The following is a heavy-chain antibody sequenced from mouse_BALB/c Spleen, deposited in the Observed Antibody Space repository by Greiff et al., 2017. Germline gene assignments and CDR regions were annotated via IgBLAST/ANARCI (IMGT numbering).Heavy chain of an antibody. CDR2: ISSGGST. Sequence: EVKLVESGGGLVKPGGSLKLSCAASGFTFSSYAMSWVRQTPEKRLEWVASISSGGSTYYPDSVKGRFTISRDNAKNTRYLQMSSLKSEDTAMYYCARHGSAAWFAYWGQGTLVTVSA. J-gene: IGHJ3*01. V-gene: IGHV5-6-5*01. CDR1: GFTFSSYA. CDR3: ARHGSAAWFAY. D-gene: IGHD4-1*01.